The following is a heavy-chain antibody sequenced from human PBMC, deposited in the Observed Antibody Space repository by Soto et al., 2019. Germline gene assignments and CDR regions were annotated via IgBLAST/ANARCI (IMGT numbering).Heavy chain of an antibody. V-gene: IGHV4-59*01. J-gene: IGHJ4*02. Sequence: QVQLQESGPGLVKPSETLSLTCTVSGGSISSYYWSWIRQSPGKGLEWIGYIYYSGSTKYNPSLQSRVTISVDKSKNQFSLKLSSVTAADTAVYYCARGRGDTAMAWYYWGQGTLVTVSS. CDR3: ARGRGDTAMAWYY. D-gene: IGHD5-18*01. CDR2: IYYSGST. CDR1: GGSISSYY.